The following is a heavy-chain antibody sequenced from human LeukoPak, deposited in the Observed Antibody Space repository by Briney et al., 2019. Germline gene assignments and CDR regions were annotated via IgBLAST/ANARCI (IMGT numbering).Heavy chain of an antibody. Sequence: GGSLRLSCAASGFTFSSYAMSWVRQAPGKGLEWVSAISGGGRIYYVDSVKGRFTISRDNSKNTLYLQMNSLRAEDTAVYYCAKGILFLAVAAPFDYWGQGTLVTVSS. J-gene: IGHJ4*02. CDR1: GFTFSSYA. CDR2: ISGGGRI. D-gene: IGHD6-19*01. CDR3: AKGILFLAVAAPFDY. V-gene: IGHV3-23*01.